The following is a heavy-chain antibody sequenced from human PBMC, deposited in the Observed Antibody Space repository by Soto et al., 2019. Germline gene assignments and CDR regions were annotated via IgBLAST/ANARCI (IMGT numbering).Heavy chain of an antibody. D-gene: IGHD6-19*01. CDR3: AKDMSSGWHRDAFDI. V-gene: IGHV3-23*01. CDR1: GFTFNSYA. CDR2: VSGSGGST. J-gene: IGHJ3*02. Sequence: GGSLRLSCAASGFTFNSYAMSWVRQAPGKGLEWVSTVSGSGGSTYYAGSVKGRFTIFRDNSKNTLYLQMNSLRADDTAVYYCAKDMSSGWHRDAFDIWGQGTLVTVSS.